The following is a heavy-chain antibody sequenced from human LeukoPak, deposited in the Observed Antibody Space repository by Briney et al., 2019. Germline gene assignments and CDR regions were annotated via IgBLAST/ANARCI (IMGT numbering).Heavy chain of an antibody. CDR3: ARTTGYSSGWQFDY. CDR2: INAGNGNT. J-gene: IGHJ4*02. V-gene: IGHV1-3*01. Sequence: ASVTVSCLASGYTFTSYAMHWVRQAPGQRLEWMGWINAGNGNTKYSQKFQGRVTITRDTSASTAYMELSSLRSEDTAVYYCARTTGYSSGWQFDYWGQGTLVTVSS. D-gene: IGHD6-19*01. CDR1: GYTFTSYA.